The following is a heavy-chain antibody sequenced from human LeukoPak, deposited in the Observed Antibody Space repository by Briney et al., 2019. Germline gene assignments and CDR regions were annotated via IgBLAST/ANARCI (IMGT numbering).Heavy chain of an antibody. V-gene: IGHV3-23*01. J-gene: IGHJ6*02. CDR3: AKVKDYYYYAMDV. CDR2: ISGSGGGT. CDR1: GFTFSNYA. Sequence: GGSLRLSCAASGFTFSNYAMTWVRQAPGKGLEWVSAISGSGGGTYYADSVKGRSTISRDNSRNTLYLQMNSLRAEDTAVYYCAKVKDYYYYAMDVWGLGTTVTVSS.